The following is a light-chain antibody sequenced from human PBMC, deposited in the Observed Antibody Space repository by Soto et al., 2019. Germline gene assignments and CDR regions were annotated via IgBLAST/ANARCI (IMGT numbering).Light chain of an antibody. CDR2: AAS. CDR3: QQSYSTWT. Sequence: DVHMTQSPSTLSASVGARFIITCRASQSVNTWLAWYQQKPGNAPLLLIHAASSLQSGVPSRLSGSGSGTDFTLTISSLQPEDFATYYCQQSYSTWTFGQGTKVDIK. CDR1: QSVNTW. J-gene: IGKJ1*01. V-gene: IGKV1-39*01.